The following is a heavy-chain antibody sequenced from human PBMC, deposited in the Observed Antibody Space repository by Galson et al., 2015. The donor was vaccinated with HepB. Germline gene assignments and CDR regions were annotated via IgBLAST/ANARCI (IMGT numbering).Heavy chain of an antibody. CDR2: ISYDGSNK. Sequence: SLRLSCAASGFTFSSYGMHWVRQAPGKGLEWVAVISYDGSNKYYADSVKGRFTISRDNSKNTLYLQMNSLRAEDTAVYYCAKDGGNYDFWSGHYYYYYYMDVWGKGITVTVSS. D-gene: IGHD3-3*01. J-gene: IGHJ6*03. CDR1: GFTFSSYG. CDR3: AKDGGNYDFWSGHYYYYYYMDV. V-gene: IGHV3-30*18.